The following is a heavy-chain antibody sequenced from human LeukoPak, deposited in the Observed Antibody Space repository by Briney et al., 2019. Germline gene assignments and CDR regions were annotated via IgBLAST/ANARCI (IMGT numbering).Heavy chain of an antibody. Sequence: KVSCKASGGTFSSYAISWVRQAPGQGLEWMGRIIHIFGTANYAKKLQGRVTITTDEYKRTAYMEVSRLRSEDTAVYYCARGWIQLWESFDYWGQGTLVTVSS. J-gene: IGHJ4*02. V-gene: IGHV1-69*05. D-gene: IGHD5-18*01. CDR3: ARGWIQLWESFDY. CDR1: GGTFSSYA. CDR2: IIHIFGTA.